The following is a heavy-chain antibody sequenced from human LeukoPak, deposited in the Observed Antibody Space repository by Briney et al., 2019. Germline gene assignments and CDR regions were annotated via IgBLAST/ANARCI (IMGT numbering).Heavy chain of an antibody. V-gene: IGHV3-53*01. D-gene: IGHD3-10*01. J-gene: IGHJ3*02. CDR3: ASMVELFDAFDI. CDR2: IYSGGST. CDR1: GFTVSSNY. Sequence: SGGSLRLSCAASGFTVSSNYMSWVRQAPGKGLEWVSVIYSGGSTYYADSVKGRFTISRDNSKNTLYLQMNSLRAEDTAVYYCASMVELFDAFDIWGQGTMVTVSS.